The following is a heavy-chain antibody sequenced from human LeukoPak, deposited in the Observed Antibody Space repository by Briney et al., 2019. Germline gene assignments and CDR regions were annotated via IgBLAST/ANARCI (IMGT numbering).Heavy chain of an antibody. Sequence: PSETLSLTCTVSGGSISSSSYYWGWIRQPPGKGLEWIGSIYYSGSTYYNPSLKSRVTISVDTSKNQFSLKLSSVTAADTAVYYCARSDHCSGGSCYGTSDYWGQGTLVTVSS. CDR3: ARSDHCSGGSCYGTSDY. CDR1: GGSISSSSYY. J-gene: IGHJ4*02. V-gene: IGHV4-39*01. D-gene: IGHD2-15*01. CDR2: IYYSGST.